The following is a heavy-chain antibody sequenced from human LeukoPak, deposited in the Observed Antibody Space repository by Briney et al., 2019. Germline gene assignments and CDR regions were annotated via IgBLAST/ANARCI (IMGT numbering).Heavy chain of an antibody. CDR2: ISYDDGSNK. Sequence: GGSLRLSCAASGFTFSTYALHWVRQAPGKGLEWVAVISYDDGSNKYYADSVKGRFTISRDNSKNTLYLQMNSLRTEDTAVYYCARESGGDTPYYFDYWGQGTLVTVSS. D-gene: IGHD3-10*01. J-gene: IGHJ4*02. V-gene: IGHV3-30*04. CDR3: ARESGGDTPYYFDY. CDR1: GFTFSTYA.